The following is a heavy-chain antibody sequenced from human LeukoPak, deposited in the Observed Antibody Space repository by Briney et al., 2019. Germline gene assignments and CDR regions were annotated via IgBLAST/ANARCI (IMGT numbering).Heavy chain of an antibody. V-gene: IGHV4-59*08. D-gene: IGHD4-11*01. CDR3: ARGKKTVNLDY. J-gene: IGHJ4*02. CDR1: GGSISSYY. CDR2: VYYSGST. Sequence: SETLSLTCTVSGGSISSYYWSWVRQPPGKGLEWIGYVYYSGSTNYNPSLKSRVTISVDTSKNQFSLKLSSVTAADTAVYYCARGKKTVNLDYWGQGTLVTVSS.